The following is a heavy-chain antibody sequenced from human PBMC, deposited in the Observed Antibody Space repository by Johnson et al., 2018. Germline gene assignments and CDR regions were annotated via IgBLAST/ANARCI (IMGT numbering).Heavy chain of an antibody. V-gene: IGHV3-30*18. CDR2: VPYDGSNK. Sequence: VQLLESGGGVVQPGRSLRLSCAASGFSFSNHGMHWVRQAPGKGLEWVAVVPYDGSNKYYADSVKGRFTISRENSKRTLSLQMNNLRAEDTAVYYCGKGYFYVDVWGKGTTVTVSS. CDR3: GKGYFYVDV. J-gene: IGHJ6*03. CDR1: GFSFSNHG.